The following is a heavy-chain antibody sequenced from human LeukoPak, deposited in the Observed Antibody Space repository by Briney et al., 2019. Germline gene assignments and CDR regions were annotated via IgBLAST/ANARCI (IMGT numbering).Heavy chain of an antibody. Sequence: SQTLSLTCTVSGGSISSGDYYWSGIRQPPGKGLEWIGYIYYSGSTYYNPSLKSRVTISVDTSKNQFSLKLSSVTAADTAVYYCAREGHCSSTSCYSGWFDPWGQGTLVTVSS. J-gene: IGHJ5*02. V-gene: IGHV4-30-4*08. D-gene: IGHD2-2*01. CDR1: GGSISSGDYY. CDR3: AREGHCSSTSCYSGWFDP. CDR2: IYYSGST.